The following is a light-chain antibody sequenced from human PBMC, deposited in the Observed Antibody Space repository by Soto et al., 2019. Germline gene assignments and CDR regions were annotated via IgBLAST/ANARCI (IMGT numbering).Light chain of an antibody. CDR3: QKYNGAPPLFT. V-gene: IGKV1-27*01. CDR2: AAS. CDR1: HDISNS. J-gene: IGKJ3*01. Sequence: DIRMTQSPSSLSASVGDRVTITCRASHDISNSLAWYQQKPGQVPKLVIFAASTLQSGVPSRFSGSGSGTDFTLTINSLQPEDVATYYCQKYNGAPPLFTFGPGTKVDIK.